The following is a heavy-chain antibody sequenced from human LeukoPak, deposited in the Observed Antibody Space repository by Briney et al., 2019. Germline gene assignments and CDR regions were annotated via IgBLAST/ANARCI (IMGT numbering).Heavy chain of an antibody. Sequence: PSQTLSLTCTVSGGSISSGGYYWSWIRQHPGKGLEWIGEINHSGSTNYNPSLKSRVTISVDTSKNQFSLKLSSVTAADTAVYYCARGLGLGFWSGYVYFDYWGQGTLVTVSS. V-gene: IGHV4-31*03. J-gene: IGHJ4*02. CDR1: GGSISSGGYY. D-gene: IGHD3-3*01. CDR2: INHSGST. CDR3: ARGLGLGFWSGYVYFDY.